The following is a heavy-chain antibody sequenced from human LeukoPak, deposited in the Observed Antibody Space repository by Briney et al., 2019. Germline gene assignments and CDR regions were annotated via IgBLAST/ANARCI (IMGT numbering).Heavy chain of an antibody. CDR1: GGSISSYY. Sequence: SETLSLTCTVSGGSISSYYWSWIRQPPGKGLKWIGNIYSSGSANYNPSLKSRVTISVDTSKNQFSLKLSSVTAADTAVYYCARGAAGYSYGHDAFDIWGQGTMVTVSS. CDR3: ARGAAGYSYGHDAFDI. V-gene: IGHV4-59*01. D-gene: IGHD5-18*01. J-gene: IGHJ3*02. CDR2: IYSSGSA.